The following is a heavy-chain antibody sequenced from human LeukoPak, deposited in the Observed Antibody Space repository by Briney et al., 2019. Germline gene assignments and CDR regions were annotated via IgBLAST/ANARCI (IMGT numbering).Heavy chain of an antibody. D-gene: IGHD2-21*01. J-gene: IGHJ4*02. CDR3: AKAPVTSCRGAYCYPFDY. Sequence: GGSLRLSCAASGFTFSSYSMNWVRQAPGKGLEWVSYISSSSSTIYYADSVKGRFTISRDNAKNSLYLQMNSLRAEDAAVYYCAKAPVTSCRGAYCYPFDYWGQGTLVTVSS. CDR2: ISSSSSTI. V-gene: IGHV3-48*01. CDR1: GFTFSSYS.